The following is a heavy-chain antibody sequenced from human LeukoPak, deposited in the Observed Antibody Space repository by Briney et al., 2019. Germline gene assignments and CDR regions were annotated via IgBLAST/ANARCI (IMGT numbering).Heavy chain of an antibody. D-gene: IGHD4-17*01. Sequence: QPGRSLRLSCAASGFTVSSNYMTWVRQVPGRGLEWVSVIYSGGTTYYADSVKGRFTISRDNSKNTLYLQMNSLRAEDTALYYCARGHSGDPAFDIWGQGTMVTVSS. CDR3: ARGHSGDPAFDI. V-gene: IGHV3-53*01. J-gene: IGHJ3*02. CDR1: GFTVSSNY. CDR2: IYSGGTT.